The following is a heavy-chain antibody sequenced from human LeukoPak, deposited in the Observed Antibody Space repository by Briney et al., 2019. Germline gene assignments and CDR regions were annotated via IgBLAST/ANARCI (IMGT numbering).Heavy chain of an antibody. D-gene: IGHD3-22*01. CDR2: ISYDGSNK. Sequence: GGSLTLSCAASGFTFSSYGMHWVRQAPGKGLEWVAVISYDGSNKYYADSVKGRFTISRDNSKNTLYLQMNSLRAEDTAVYYCAKDYYDSSGPLDYWGQGTLVTVSS. J-gene: IGHJ4*02. CDR3: AKDYYDSSGPLDY. V-gene: IGHV3-30*18. CDR1: GFTFSSYG.